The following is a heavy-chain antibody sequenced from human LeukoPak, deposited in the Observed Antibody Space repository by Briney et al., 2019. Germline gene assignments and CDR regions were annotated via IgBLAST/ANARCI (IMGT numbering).Heavy chain of an antibody. CDR1: GYSFTSYW. CDR2: IDPIDSYI. V-gene: IGHV5-10-1*01. CDR3: ARRSWGSGSYYEYYYGMDV. D-gene: IGHD3-10*01. J-gene: IGHJ6*01. Sequence: GESLRSSCKGSGYSFTSYWISWVRQMPGQGLEWMGRIDPIDSYINYSPSFQGHVTISADKSINTAYLQWSSLKASDTAMYFCARRSWGSGSYYEYYYGMDVWGQGTTITGSS.